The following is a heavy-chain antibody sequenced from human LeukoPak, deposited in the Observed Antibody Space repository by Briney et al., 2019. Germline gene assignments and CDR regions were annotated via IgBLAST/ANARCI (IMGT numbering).Heavy chain of an antibody. J-gene: IGHJ6*03. CDR3: ARADYGSGSYSTYYYYYYYMDV. CDR2: INPNSGGT. V-gene: IGHV1-2*02. Sequence: ASVKVSCKASGYTFTGYYMHWVRQAPGQGLEWMGWINPNSGGTNYAQKFQGRVTMTRDTSISTAYMELSRLRSDDTAVYYCARADYGSGSYSTYYYYYYYMDVWGKGTTVTISS. CDR1: GYTFTGYY. D-gene: IGHD3-10*01.